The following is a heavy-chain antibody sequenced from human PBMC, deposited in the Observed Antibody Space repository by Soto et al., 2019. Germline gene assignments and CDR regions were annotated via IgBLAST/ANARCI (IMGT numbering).Heavy chain of an antibody. J-gene: IGHJ6*02. CDR3: VRENYYYGMDV. Sequence: PGGSLRLSCAASGFTFSGYWMSWVRQAPGKGLEWVSVIYSGGSTNYADSVKGRFTISRDNSKNTVYLQMNSLRVEDTAMYYCVRENYYYGMDVWGQGTAVTVSS. CDR1: GFTFSGYW. CDR2: IYSGGST. V-gene: IGHV3-66*01.